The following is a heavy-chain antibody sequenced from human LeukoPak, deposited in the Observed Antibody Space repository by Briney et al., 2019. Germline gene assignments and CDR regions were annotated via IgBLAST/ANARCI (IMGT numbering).Heavy chain of an antibody. D-gene: IGHD6-19*01. CDR2: IKPDGGDK. J-gene: IGHJ4*02. CDR3: ARDRSTVAGIDF. Sequence: GGSLRLSCAASGFTFSTYWMAWVRQAPGKGLEWVATIKPDGGDKYYVDSVKGRFTISRDNARNSLFLQMNSLRAEDTAVYYCARDRSTVAGIDFWGQETLVTVSS. CDR1: GFTFSTYW. V-gene: IGHV3-7*01.